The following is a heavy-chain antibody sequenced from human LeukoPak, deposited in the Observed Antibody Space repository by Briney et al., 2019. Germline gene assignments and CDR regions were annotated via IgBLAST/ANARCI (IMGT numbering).Heavy chain of an antibody. Sequence: GASVKVSCKASGYTFISYYMHWVRQAPGQGLEWMGIINPSGGGASYAQKFQGRVTMTRDTSTSTVYMEPSSLSSDDTAVYYCASGQLRIAAAGTQGLPTHWGQGTLVTVSS. CDR3: ASGQLRIAAAGTQGLPTH. J-gene: IGHJ4*02. CDR1: GYTFISYY. V-gene: IGHV1-46*01. CDR2: INPSGGGA. D-gene: IGHD6-13*01.